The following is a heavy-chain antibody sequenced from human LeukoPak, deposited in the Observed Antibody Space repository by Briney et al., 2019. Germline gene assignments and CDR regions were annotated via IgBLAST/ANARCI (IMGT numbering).Heavy chain of an antibody. CDR3: ARGRLAAAADWFDP. Sequence: ASVKVSCKASGYTFTSYAMNWVRQAPGQGLEWMGWINTNTGNPTYAQGFTERFVFSLDTSVSTAYLQISSLKAEDTAVYYCARGRLAAAADWFDPWGQGTLVTVSS. V-gene: IGHV7-4-1*02. CDR1: GYTFTSYA. D-gene: IGHD6-13*01. CDR2: INTNTGNP. J-gene: IGHJ5*02.